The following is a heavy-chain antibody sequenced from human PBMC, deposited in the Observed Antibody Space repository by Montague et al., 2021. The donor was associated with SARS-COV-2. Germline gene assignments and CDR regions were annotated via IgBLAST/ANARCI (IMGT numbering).Heavy chain of an antibody. V-gene: IGHV6-1*01. Sequence: CAISGDSVSSTSASWNWIRQSPSRGLEWLGRTYYRSWWRSQYPGSLESRITNSGDTSKNQFYLQLNSVTPEDTAVYYCASAFYGDHWAFDVWGQGTMVTVSS. D-gene: IGHD3-3*02. CDR3: ASAFYGDHWAFDV. J-gene: IGHJ3*01. CDR1: GDSVSSTSAS. CDR2: TYYRSWWRS.